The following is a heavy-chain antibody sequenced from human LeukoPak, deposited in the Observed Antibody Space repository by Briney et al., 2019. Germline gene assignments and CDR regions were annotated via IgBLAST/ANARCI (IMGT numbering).Heavy chain of an antibody. J-gene: IGHJ4*02. Sequence: ASVKVSCKASGGTFSSYAISWVRQAPGQGLEWVGRIIPILGIANYAQKFQGRVTITTDESTSTAYMELSSLRSEDTAVYYCAREHSSSWDQFDYWGQGTLVTVSS. D-gene: IGHD6-13*01. V-gene: IGHV1-69*04. CDR1: GGTFSSYA. CDR3: AREHSSSWDQFDY. CDR2: IIPILGIA.